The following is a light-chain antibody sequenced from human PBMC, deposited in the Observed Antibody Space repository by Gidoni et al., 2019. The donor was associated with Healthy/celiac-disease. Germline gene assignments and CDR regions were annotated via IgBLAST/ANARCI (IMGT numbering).Light chain of an antibody. J-gene: IGKJ4*01. CDR3: QQYDNLPLT. Sequence: DIQMTQSPSSLSASVGDSVTITCQASQDISNYLNWYQHNPGKAPKLLIYDASNLETGVPSRFSGSGSGTDFTFTISILQPEDIATYYCQQYDNLPLTFGGGTKVEIK. CDR2: DAS. CDR1: QDISNY. V-gene: IGKV1-33*01.